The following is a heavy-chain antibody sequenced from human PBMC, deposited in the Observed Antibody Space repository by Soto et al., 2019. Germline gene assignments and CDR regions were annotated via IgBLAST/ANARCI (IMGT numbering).Heavy chain of an antibody. CDR3: AKDLRNIGARPWFKCFDD. CDR2: MTSSGSGT. V-gene: IGHV3-23*01. Sequence: EVQMLESGGGLVQPGGSLRLSCEVSGFTFTSYAMNWVRQAPGKGLEWVAGMTSSGSGTFYADSVKGRFTISRDNFRNTLYLELSTGREDDTAVYFCAKDLRNIGARPWFKCFDDWGQGTLVTVSS. CDR1: GFTFTSYA. D-gene: IGHD6-6*01. J-gene: IGHJ4*02.